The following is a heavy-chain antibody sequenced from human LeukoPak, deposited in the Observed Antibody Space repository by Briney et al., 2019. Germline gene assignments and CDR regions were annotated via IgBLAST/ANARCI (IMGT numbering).Heavy chain of an antibody. D-gene: IGHD4-17*01. CDR3: AKSHYGDYEEFDY. Sequence: PGRSLRLSCAASGFTFSSYGMHWVRQAPGKGLEWVAVISYDGSNKYYADSVKGRFTISRDNSKYTLYLQMNSLRAEDTAVYYCAKSHYGDYEEFDYWGQGTLVTVSS. V-gene: IGHV3-30*18. J-gene: IGHJ4*02. CDR2: ISYDGSNK. CDR1: GFTFSSYG.